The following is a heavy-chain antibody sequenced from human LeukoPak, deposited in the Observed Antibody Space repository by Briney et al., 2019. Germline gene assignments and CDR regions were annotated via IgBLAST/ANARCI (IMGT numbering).Heavy chain of an antibody. Sequence: ASVKVSCKASGYTFTSYGISWVRQAPGQGLEWMGWISAYNGNTNYAQKLQGRVTMTTDTSTSTAYVELRSLRSDDTAVYYCAKDGKASITIFGVVIGDYFDYWGQGTLVTVSS. CDR2: ISAYNGNT. J-gene: IGHJ4*02. V-gene: IGHV1-18*01. CDR1: GYTFTSYG. CDR3: AKDGKASITIFGVVIGDYFDY. D-gene: IGHD3-3*01.